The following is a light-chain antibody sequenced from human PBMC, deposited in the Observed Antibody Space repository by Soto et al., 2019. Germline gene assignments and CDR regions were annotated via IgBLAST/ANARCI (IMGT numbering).Light chain of an antibody. J-gene: IGKJ5*01. CDR3: QQRYNWPPIT. V-gene: IGKV3-11*01. Sequence: EIVMTQSPATLSVSPGERATLSCRASQNILSNLAWYQQKPGQAPRLLIYDASNRATGIPARFSGSGSGTDFTLTISSLEPEDFAVYYCQQRYNWPPITFGQGTRLEIK. CDR2: DAS. CDR1: QNILSN.